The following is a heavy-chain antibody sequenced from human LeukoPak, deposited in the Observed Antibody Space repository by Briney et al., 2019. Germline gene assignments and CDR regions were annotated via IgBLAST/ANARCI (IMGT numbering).Heavy chain of an antibody. V-gene: IGHV4-4*07. Sequence: SETLSLTCTVSGGSISSYYWSWIRQPDGKGLEWIGRIYTSGSTNYNPSLKSRVTMSVDTSKNQFSLKLSSVTAADTAVYYCARVGAYYGSGSHPDYYGMDVWGQGTTVTVSS. J-gene: IGHJ6*02. CDR1: GGSISSYY. CDR3: ARVGAYYGSGSHPDYYGMDV. CDR2: IYTSGST. D-gene: IGHD3-10*01.